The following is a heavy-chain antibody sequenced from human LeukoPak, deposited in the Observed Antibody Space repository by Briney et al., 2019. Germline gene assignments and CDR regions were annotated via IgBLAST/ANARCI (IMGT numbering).Heavy chain of an antibody. D-gene: IGHD3-22*01. CDR1: GFTYSSYA. CDR2: ISSNGRRT. J-gene: IGHJ4*02. V-gene: IGHV3-64*01. Sequence: GGSLRLSCAASGFTYSSYAMNWVRQAPGKGLEHVSAISSNGRRTYYANSVKGRFTISRDISKNTLYLQMGSLRADDMAIYYCARVGDNSGSGYSHWGQGTLVTVSS. CDR3: ARVGDNSGSGYSH.